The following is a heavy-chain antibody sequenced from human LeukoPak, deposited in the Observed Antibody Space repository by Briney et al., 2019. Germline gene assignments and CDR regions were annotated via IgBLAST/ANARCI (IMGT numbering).Heavy chain of an antibody. CDR2: ISYDGSNK. CDR1: GFTFSSYS. D-gene: IGHD1-26*01. V-gene: IGHV3-30*03. Sequence: PGGSLRLSCAASGFTFSSYSMNWVRQAPGKGLEWVAVISYDGSNKYYADSVKGRFTISRDNSKNTLYLQMNSLRAEDTAVYYCARDKGVGAIRGYFQHWGQGTLVTVSS. J-gene: IGHJ1*01. CDR3: ARDKGVGAIRGYFQH.